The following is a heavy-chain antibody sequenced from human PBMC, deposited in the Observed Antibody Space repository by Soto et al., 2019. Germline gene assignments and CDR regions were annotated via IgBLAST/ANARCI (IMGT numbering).Heavy chain of an antibody. CDR3: ASPSYNWNDPWYYYYGMDV. V-gene: IGHV1-69*13. CDR1: GGTFSSYA. Sequence: SVKVSCKASGGTFSSYAISWVRQATGQGLEWMGGIIPIFGTANYAQKFQGRVTITADESTSTAYMELSSLRSEDTAVYYCASPSYNWNDPWYYYYGMDVWGQGTMVTVSS. J-gene: IGHJ6*02. D-gene: IGHD1-20*01. CDR2: IIPIFGTA.